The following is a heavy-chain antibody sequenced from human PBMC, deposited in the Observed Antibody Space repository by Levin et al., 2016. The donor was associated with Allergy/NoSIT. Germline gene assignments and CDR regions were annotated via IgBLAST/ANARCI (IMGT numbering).Heavy chain of an antibody. Sequence: ASVKVSCKASGYTFTGYYMHWVRQAPGQGLEWMGWINPNSGGTNYAQKFQGRVTMTRDTSISTAYMELSRLRSDDTAVYYCARVGGYVLIEYYYYGMDVWGQGTTVTVSS. V-gene: IGHV1-2*02. CDR1: GYTFTGYY. CDR3: ARVGGYVLIEYYYYGMDV. J-gene: IGHJ6*02. D-gene: IGHD5-12*01. CDR2: INPNSGGT.